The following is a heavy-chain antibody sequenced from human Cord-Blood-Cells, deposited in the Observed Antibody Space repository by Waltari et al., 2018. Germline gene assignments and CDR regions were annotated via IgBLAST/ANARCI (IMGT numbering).Heavy chain of an antibody. V-gene: IGHV3-73*02. CDR3: TRFRLNNFDY. Sequence: EVQLVESGGGLVQPGGSLNLSCAASGFTFSGYSLHWVRQASGKGLEWVGRIRSKANSYATAYAASVKGRFTISRDDSKNTAYLQMNSLKTEDTAVYYCTRFRLNNFDYWGQGTLVTVSS. CDR1: GFTFSGYS. D-gene: IGHD3-9*01. J-gene: IGHJ4*02. CDR2: IRSKANSYAT.